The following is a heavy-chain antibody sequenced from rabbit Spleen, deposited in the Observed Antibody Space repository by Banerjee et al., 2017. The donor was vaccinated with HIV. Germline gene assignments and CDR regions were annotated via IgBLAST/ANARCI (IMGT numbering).Heavy chain of an antibody. CDR2: IYLVSNFNS. Sequence: QSLEESGGDLVKPGASLTLTCTASGFPFSVGNFMCWVRQAPGKGLEWIACIYLVSNFNSYYASWAKGRFTISKASSTTVTLQMTSLTAADTATYFCARKTDNWISTYFNLWGPGTLVPVS. J-gene: IGHJ4*01. CDR3: ARKTDNWISTYFNL. CDR1: GFPFSVGNF. V-gene: IGHV1S40*01.